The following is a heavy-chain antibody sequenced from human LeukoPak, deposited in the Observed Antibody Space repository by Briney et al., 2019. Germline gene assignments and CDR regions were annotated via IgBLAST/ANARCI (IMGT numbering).Heavy chain of an antibody. CDR3: ARYPGGDTAMLGWFDP. CDR1: GYSISSGYY. Sequence: SETLSLTCTVSGYSISSGYYWGWIRQPPGKGLEWIGSIYHSGSTYYNPSLKSRVTISVDTSKNQFSLKLSSVTAADTAVYYCARYPGGDTAMLGWFDPWGQGTLVTVSS. V-gene: IGHV4-38-2*02. J-gene: IGHJ5*02. D-gene: IGHD5-18*01. CDR2: IYHSGST.